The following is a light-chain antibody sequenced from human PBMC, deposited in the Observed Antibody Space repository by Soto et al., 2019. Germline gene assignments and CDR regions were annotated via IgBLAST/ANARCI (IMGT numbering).Light chain of an antibody. V-gene: IGLV2-8*01. Sequence: QSVLTQPPSASGSPGQSVTISCTGTSSDIGGYNYVSWYQQHPGKVPKLMVYEVNKRPSGVPDRFSGSKSGNTASLTVSGLQAEEEADYYCTSYAGGNNVFGTGTKVTVL. J-gene: IGLJ1*01. CDR1: SSDIGGYNY. CDR2: EVN. CDR3: TSYAGGNNV.